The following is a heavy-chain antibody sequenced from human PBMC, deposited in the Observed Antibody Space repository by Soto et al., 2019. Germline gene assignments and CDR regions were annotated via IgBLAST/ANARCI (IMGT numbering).Heavy chain of an antibody. D-gene: IGHD5-12*01. J-gene: IGHJ4*02. CDR3: AKDGRNGYNLFY. Sequence: QVQLQESGPGVVKPSGTLSLTCAVSGDSISSGGWWSWVRQPPGKGLEWIGEIYHSGGTNYNRSLKSRFTILVDMSKNHFSLNLNSVNVADTAIYYCAKDGRNGYNLFYWGQGTRVTVSS. V-gene: IGHV4-4*02. CDR1: GDSISSGGW. CDR2: IYHSGGT.